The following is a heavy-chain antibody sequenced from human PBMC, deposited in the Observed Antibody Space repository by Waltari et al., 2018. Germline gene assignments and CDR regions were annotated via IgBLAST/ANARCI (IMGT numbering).Heavy chain of an antibody. CDR1: GYSISSGYY. CDR3: ARERENQLLSFDY. D-gene: IGHD2-2*01. J-gene: IGHJ4*02. Sequence: QVQLQESGPGLVKPSETLSLTCTVSGYSISSGYYWGWIRQPPGKGLEWIGSIYHSGSTYYNPALKSRVTISVDTSKNQFSLKRSSVTAADTAVYYCARERENQLLSFDYWGQGTLVTVSS. CDR2: IYHSGST. V-gene: IGHV4-38-2*02.